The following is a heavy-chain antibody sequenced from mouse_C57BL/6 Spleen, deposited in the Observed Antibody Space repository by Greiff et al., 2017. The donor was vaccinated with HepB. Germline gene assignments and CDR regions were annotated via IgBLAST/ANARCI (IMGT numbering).Heavy chain of an antibody. CDR2: ISSGGDYI. CDR1: GFTFSSYA. D-gene: IGHD4-1*01. V-gene: IGHV5-9-1*02. CDR3: TRDRRTGTRGYFDY. Sequence: EVQWVESGEGLVKPGGSLKLSCAASGFTFSSYAMSWVRQTPEKRLEWVAYISSGGDYIYYADTEKGRFTISRDNARNTLYLQMSSLKSEDTAMYYCTRDRRTGTRGYFDYWGQGTTLTVSS. J-gene: IGHJ2*01.